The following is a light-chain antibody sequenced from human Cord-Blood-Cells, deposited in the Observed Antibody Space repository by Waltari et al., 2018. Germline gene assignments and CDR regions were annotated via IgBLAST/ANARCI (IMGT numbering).Light chain of an antibody. CDR3: QQYGSSPLT. CDR2: GAS. J-gene: IGKJ4*01. Sequence: EIVLSQSPGTLSLSPGVRATLSCRASHSVSSSYLAWYQQKTGQAPRLLIYGASSRATGIPDRFSGSGSGTDFTLTISRLEPEDFAVYYCQQYGSSPLTFGGGTKVEIK. V-gene: IGKV3-20*01. CDR1: HSVSSSY.